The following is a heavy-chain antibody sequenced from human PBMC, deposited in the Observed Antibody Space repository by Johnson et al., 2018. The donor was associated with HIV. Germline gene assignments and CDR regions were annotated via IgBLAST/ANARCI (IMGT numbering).Heavy chain of an antibody. V-gene: IGHV3-74*02. CDR3: ARQLGYYYDSSSYYAEPDDAFDI. CDR2: INSDGSST. Sequence: VQLVESGGGLVQPGGSLRLSCAASGFTFSSYWMHWVRQAPGKGLVWVSRINSDGSSTSYADSVKGRFTISRDNAKNSLYLQMNSLRAEDTAVYYCARQLGYYYDSSSYYAEPDDAFDIWGQGTMVTVSS. CDR1: GFTFSSYW. J-gene: IGHJ3*02. D-gene: IGHD3-22*01.